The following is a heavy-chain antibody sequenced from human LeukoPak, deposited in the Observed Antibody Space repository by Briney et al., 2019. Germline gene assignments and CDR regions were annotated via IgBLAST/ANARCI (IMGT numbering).Heavy chain of an antibody. J-gene: IGHJ4*02. Sequence: GGSLRLSCAASGFTFSNYDMHWVRRVTGKGLEWVSAIGTAGATYYPGSVKGRFTISRENAENSLYLQINSLRAGDTAVYYCARGSIAQAGIDYWGQGTLVTVSS. CDR1: GFTFSNYD. V-gene: IGHV3-13*01. CDR2: IGTAGAT. CDR3: ARGSIAQAGIDY. D-gene: IGHD6-13*01.